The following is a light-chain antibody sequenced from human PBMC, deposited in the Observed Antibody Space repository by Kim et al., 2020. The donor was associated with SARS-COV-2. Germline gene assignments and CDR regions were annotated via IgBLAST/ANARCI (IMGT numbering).Light chain of an antibody. Sequence: IQLTQSPSSLSASVGDRVTITCRASQDINTFLAWYQQKPGIAPKLLIYTASTLQSGVPSRFSGSGSGTDFTLTISSLQPEDFATYYCPQVHSYPTFGGGTQVDIK. CDR2: TAS. J-gene: IGKJ4*01. CDR1: QDINTF. V-gene: IGKV1-9*01. CDR3: PQVHSYPT.